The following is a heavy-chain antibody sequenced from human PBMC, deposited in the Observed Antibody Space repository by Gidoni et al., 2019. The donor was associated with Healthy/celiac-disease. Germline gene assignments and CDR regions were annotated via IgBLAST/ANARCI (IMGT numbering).Heavy chain of an antibody. D-gene: IGHD3-10*01. V-gene: IGHV3-21*01. J-gene: IGHJ6*02. CDR3: AREVVWFGDSGDYYYGMDV. Sequence: EVQLVESGGGLVKPGGSLRLSCAASGFTFSSYSMNWVRQAPGTGLEWVSSISSSSSYIYYADSVKGRFTISRDNAKNSLYLQMNSLRAEDTAVYYCAREVVWFGDSGDYYYGMDVWGQGTTVTVSS. CDR1: GFTFSSYS. CDR2: ISSSSSYI.